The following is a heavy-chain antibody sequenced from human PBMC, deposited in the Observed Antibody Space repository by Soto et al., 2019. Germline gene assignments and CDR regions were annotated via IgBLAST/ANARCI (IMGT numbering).Heavy chain of an antibody. CDR1: GFTFSSYG. Sequence: GGSLRLSCAASGFTFSSYGMHWVRQAPGKGLEWVAVISYDGSNKYYADSVKGRFTISRDNSKNTLYLQMNSLRAEDTAVYYCAKGPPMDSGARRFGELADRYIDAWGKGTMVTVSS. CDR2: ISYDGSNK. V-gene: IGHV3-30*18. CDR3: AKGPPMDSGARRFGELADRYIDA. J-gene: IGHJ6*03. D-gene: IGHD3-10*01.